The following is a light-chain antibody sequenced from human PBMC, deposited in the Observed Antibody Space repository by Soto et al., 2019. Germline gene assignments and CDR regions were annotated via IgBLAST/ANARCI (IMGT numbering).Light chain of an antibody. J-gene: IGKJ3*01. CDR2: GAS. CDR3: QQYGSSPFT. Sequence: ESVLTQSPGTLSMSPGERATLSCRASQSVSSSYSAWYQQKPGQAPRLLIYGASRRATGIPDRFSGSGSGTDVTLTISRLEPEDFAVDYCQQYGSSPFTFGPGTKVDIK. CDR1: QSVSSSY. V-gene: IGKV3-20*01.